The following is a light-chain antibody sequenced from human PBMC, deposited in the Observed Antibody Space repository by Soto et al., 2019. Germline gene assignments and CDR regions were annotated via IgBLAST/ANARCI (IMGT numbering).Light chain of an antibody. CDR2: DVS. J-gene: IGLJ1*01. Sequence: QSVLTQPRSVAGSPGQSVTISCTGTSSDVGGYNYVSWYQQHPGKAPKLMIYDVSKRPSGVPDRFSGSKSGNTASLTISGIQAEDEADYYCCSFAGSYPLVFGPGTKRNVL. CDR3: CSFAGSYPLV. V-gene: IGLV2-11*01. CDR1: SSDVGGYNY.